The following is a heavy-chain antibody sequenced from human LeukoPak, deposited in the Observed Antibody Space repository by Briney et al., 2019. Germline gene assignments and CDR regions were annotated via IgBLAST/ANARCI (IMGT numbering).Heavy chain of an antibody. CDR1: GFTLSSYA. V-gene: IGHV3-30-3*01. CDR3: AKENPVGGTNYFDY. J-gene: IGHJ4*02. D-gene: IGHD1-26*01. Sequence: GGSLRLSCAASGFTLSSYAMHWVRQAPGKGLEWVAVISYDGSNKYYADSVKGRFTISRDNSKNTLYLQMNSLRAEDRAVYYCAKENPVGGTNYFDYWGQGTLVTVAS. CDR2: ISYDGSNK.